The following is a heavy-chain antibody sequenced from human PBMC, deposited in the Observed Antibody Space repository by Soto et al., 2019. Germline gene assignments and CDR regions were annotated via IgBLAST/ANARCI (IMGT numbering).Heavy chain of an antibody. D-gene: IGHD3-3*01. Sequence: SETLSLTCTVSGGSISSGGYYWSWIRQHPGKGLEWIGYTYYSGSTYYNPSLKSRVTISVDASKNQFSLKLSSVTAADTAVYYCARCALEGYYYYGMDVWGQGTTVTVSS. CDR1: GGSISSGGYY. CDR2: TYYSGST. V-gene: IGHV4-31*03. J-gene: IGHJ6*02. CDR3: ARCALEGYYYYGMDV.